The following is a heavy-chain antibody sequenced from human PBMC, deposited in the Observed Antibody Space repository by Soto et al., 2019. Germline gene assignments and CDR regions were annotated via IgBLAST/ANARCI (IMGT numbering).Heavy chain of an antibody. Sequence: EVQLVESGGGLVQPGGSLRLSCAASGFTFSSYEMNWVRQAPGKGLEWVSYISSSGSTIYYADSVKGRFTISRDNAKNSLYLQMISLRAEDTAVYYCARVCGSGSYRRTKDFGYRGQGTLVTVSS. V-gene: IGHV3-48*03. CDR3: ARVCGSGSYRRTKDFGY. D-gene: IGHD3-10*01. J-gene: IGHJ4*02. CDR2: ISSSGSTI. CDR1: GFTFSSYE.